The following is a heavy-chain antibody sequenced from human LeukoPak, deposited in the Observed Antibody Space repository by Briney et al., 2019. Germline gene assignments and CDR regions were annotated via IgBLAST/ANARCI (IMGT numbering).Heavy chain of an antibody. Sequence: SETLSLTCTVSGGSISSSSYYWGWIRQPPGKGLEWIGSIYYSGSTYYNPSLKSRVTISVDTSKNQFSLKLSSVTAADTAVYYCARTSSSWYLRYYYYYMDVWGKGTTVTISS. D-gene: IGHD6-13*01. CDR1: GGSISSSSYY. J-gene: IGHJ6*03. V-gene: IGHV4-39*01. CDR3: ARTSSSWYLRYYYYYMDV. CDR2: IYYSGST.